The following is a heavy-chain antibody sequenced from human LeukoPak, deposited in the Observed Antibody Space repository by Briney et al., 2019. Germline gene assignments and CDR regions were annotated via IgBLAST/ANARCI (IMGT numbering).Heavy chain of an antibody. CDR2: IYYSGST. Sequence: SETLSLTCTVSGGSISSSSYYWSWIRQPPGKGLEWIGYIYYSGSTNYNPSLKSRVTISVDTSKNQFSLKLSSVTAADTAVYYCARTTEAHSWRTRYYDYYMDVWGKGTTVTVSS. D-gene: IGHD6-13*01. CDR1: GGSISSSSYY. J-gene: IGHJ6*03. V-gene: IGHV4-61*01. CDR3: ARTTEAHSWRTRYYDYYMDV.